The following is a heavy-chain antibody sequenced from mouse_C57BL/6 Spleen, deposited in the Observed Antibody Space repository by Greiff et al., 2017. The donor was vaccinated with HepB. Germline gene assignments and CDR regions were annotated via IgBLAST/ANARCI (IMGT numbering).Heavy chain of an antibody. CDR2: IHPNSGST. CDR1: GYTFTSYW. V-gene: IGHV1-64*01. J-gene: IGHJ1*03. Sequence: QVQLQQPGAELVKPGASVKLSCKASGYTFTSYWMHWVKQRPGQGLEWIGMIHPNSGSTNYNEKFKSKATLTVDKSSSTAYMQLSSLKSEDSAVYYCARPSCAGYWYFDVWGTGTTVTVSS. CDR3: ARPSCAGYWYFDV.